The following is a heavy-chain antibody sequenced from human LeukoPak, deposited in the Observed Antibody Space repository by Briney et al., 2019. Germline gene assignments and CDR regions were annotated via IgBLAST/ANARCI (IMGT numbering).Heavy chain of an antibody. CDR3: ARNLIPEQLVVNF. V-gene: IGHV4-59*01. CDR2: IYYTGST. D-gene: IGHD6-13*01. CDR1: GGSISNYY. Sequence: SETLSLTCTVSGGSISNYYWNWIRQPPGKGLEWIGYIYYTGSTNYNPSLKSRVTMSVDTSKNQFSLSLNPVTPEDTAVYYCARNLIPEQLVVNFWGQGTLVTVSS. J-gene: IGHJ4*02.